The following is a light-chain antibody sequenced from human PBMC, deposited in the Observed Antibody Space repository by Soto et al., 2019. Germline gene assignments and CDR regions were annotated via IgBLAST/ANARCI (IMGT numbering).Light chain of an antibody. CDR3: QQYYTYSA. Sequence: DIQMTQYTSSVSASVGDRVTITCRASQGVSIWLAWYQQKPGKAPNLLIYAASSLRSGVPSRFSGSGSGTGFALTISSLQPEDFATYFCQQYYTYSAFGQGTRLEIK. CDR1: QGVSIW. J-gene: IGKJ5*01. CDR2: AAS. V-gene: IGKV1D-16*01.